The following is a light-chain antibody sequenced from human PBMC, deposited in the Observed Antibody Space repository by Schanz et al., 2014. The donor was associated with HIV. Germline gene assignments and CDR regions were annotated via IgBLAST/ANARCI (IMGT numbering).Light chain of an antibody. CDR1: QSVSSY. Sequence: EIVLTQSPATLSLSPGERATLSCRASQSVSSYLAWYQQKPGQAPRLLIYGASTRATGIPHRFSGSGSGTDFTLTISRLEPEDFAVYYCQHYGGSPRTFGQGTKVEIK. V-gene: IGKV3-20*01. CDR3: QHYGGSPRT. CDR2: GAS. J-gene: IGKJ1*01.